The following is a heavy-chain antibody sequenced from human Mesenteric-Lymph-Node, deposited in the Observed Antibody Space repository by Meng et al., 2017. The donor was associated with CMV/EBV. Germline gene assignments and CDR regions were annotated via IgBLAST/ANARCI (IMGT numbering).Heavy chain of an antibody. CDR1: GGSFSGYY. V-gene: IGHV4-34*01. CDR3: ARGRLPCSSSANDW. Sequence: GSLRLSCAVYGGSFSGYYWSWIRQPPGKGLEWIGEINHSGSTNYNPSLKSRVTISVDTSKNQFSLKLSSVTAADTAVYYCARGRLPCSSSANDWWGQGTLVTVSS. D-gene: IGHD6-6*01. J-gene: IGHJ4*02. CDR2: INHSGST.